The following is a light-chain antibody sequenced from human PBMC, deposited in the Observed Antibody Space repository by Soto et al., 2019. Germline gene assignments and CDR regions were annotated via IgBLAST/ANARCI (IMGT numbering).Light chain of an antibody. J-gene: IGLJ1*01. CDR1: SSNIGAGYD. CDR3: QSYDSSRGV. Sequence: QSVLTQPPSVSGAPGQRVTISCTGSSSNIGAGYDVHWYQQLPGTAPKLLIYGNSNRPSGVPDRFSGSKSGTSASLAITGLQAEDEPDYYCQSYDSSRGVFGNGNKVTV. CDR2: GNS. V-gene: IGLV1-40*01.